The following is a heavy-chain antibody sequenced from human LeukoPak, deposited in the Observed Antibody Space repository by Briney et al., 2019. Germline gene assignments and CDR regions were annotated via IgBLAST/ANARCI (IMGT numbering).Heavy chain of an antibody. CDR2: ISSSSSTI. J-gene: IGHJ4*02. CDR3: ARWSEGFVEKTRGFDY. D-gene: IGHD3-10*01. CDR1: GFTFSSYS. Sequence: GGSLRLSCAASGFTFSSYSMNWVRQAPGKGLEWVSYISSSSSTIYYADSVKGRFTISRDNAKNSLYLQMNSLRAEDTAVYYCARWSEGFVEKTRGFDYWGQGTLVTVSS. V-gene: IGHV3-48*01.